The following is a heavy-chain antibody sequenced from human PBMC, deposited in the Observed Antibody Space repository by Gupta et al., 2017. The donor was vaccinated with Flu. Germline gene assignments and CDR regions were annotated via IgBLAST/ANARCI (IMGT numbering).Heavy chain of an antibody. CDR3: ARAECSGGSCYYSDDAFDI. V-gene: IGHV3-48*01. CDR1: GFTFSRYS. J-gene: IGHJ3*02. D-gene: IGHD2-15*01. CDR2: ISSSSSTI. Sequence: EVQLVESGGGLVQPGGSLRLSCAASGFTFSRYSMNWVRQAPGKGLEWVSYISSSSSTIYYADSVKGRFTISRDNAKNSLYLQMNSLRAEDTAVYYCARAECSGGSCYYSDDAFDIWGQGTMVTVSS.